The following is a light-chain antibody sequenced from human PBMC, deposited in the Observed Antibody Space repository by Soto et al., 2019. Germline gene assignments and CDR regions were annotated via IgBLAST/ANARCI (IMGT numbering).Light chain of an antibody. CDR3: CSYTTSNTRQIV. J-gene: IGLJ1*01. CDR1: SSDVGGYNY. Sequence: QSVLTQPASVSGSPGQSITISCTGTSSDVGGYNYVSWYQQHPGKAPKFMIYDVSNRPSGVPNRFSGSKSGNTASLTISGLQAEDEADYYCCSYTTSNTRQIVFGTGTKLTVL. CDR2: DVS. V-gene: IGLV2-14*01.